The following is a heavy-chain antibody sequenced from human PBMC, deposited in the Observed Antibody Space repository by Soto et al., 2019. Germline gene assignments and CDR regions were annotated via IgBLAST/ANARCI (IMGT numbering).Heavy chain of an antibody. J-gene: IGHJ6*02. CDR3: ARLSFPRGLVVVPAAIEGSGYYYYGMDA. CDR1: GGSISSSSYY. V-gene: IGHV4-39*01. D-gene: IGHD2-2*02. CDR2: IYYSGST. Sequence: SETLSLTCTVSGGSISSSSYYWGWIRQPPGKGLEWIGSIYYSGSTYYNPSLKSRVTISVDTSKNQFSLKLSSVTAADTAVYYCARLSFPRGLVVVPAAIEGSGYYYYGMDAWGQGTTVTVSS.